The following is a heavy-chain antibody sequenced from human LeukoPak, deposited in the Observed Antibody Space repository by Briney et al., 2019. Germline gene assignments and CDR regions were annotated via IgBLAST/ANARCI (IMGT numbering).Heavy chain of an antibody. CDR3: ARLDCSSTSCFFDY. D-gene: IGHD2-2*01. CDR1: GGSFSGYY. V-gene: IGHV4-34*01. Sequence: ASETLSLTCAVYGGSFSGYYWSWIRQPPGKGLEWIGEINHSGSTNYNPSLKSRVTISVDTSKNQFSLKLSSVTAADTAVYYCARLDCSSTSCFFDYWGQGTLVTVSS. CDR2: INHSGST. J-gene: IGHJ4*02.